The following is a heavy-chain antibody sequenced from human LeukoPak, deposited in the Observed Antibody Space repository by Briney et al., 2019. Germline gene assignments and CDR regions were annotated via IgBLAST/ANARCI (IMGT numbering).Heavy chain of an antibody. J-gene: IGHJ4*02. D-gene: IGHD6-13*01. CDR3: AIWGQQLAFDY. Sequence: ASVKISCKASGGTFSSYAISWVRQAPGQGLEWMGGIIPIFGTANYAQKFQGRVTITTDESTSTAYMELSSLRSEDTAVYYCAIWGQQLAFDYWGQGTLVTVSS. CDR2: IIPIFGTA. CDR1: GGTFSSYA. V-gene: IGHV1-69*05.